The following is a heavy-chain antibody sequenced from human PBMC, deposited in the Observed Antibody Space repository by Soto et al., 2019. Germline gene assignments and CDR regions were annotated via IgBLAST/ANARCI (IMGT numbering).Heavy chain of an antibody. CDR2: INSDGSST. CDR1: GFTFSSYW. D-gene: IGHD5-12*01. Sequence: GGSLRLSCAASGFTFSSYWMHWVRQAPGKGLVWVSRINSDGSSTSYADSVKGRFTISRDNAKNTLYLQMNSLRAEDTAVYYCARGPERYSGYDLHYWGQGTLVTVSS. J-gene: IGHJ4*02. CDR3: ARGPERYSGYDLHY. V-gene: IGHV3-74*01.